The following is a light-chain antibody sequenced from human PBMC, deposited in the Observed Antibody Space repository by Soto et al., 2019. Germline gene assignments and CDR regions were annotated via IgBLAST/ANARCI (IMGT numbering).Light chain of an antibody. CDR1: QSISNY. V-gene: IGKV1-39*01. CDR2: AAS. CDR3: QQSYSALWT. Sequence: DIQMTQSPSSLSASVGDRVTITCRASQSISNYLNWYQQKPGKAPTLLIYAASSLQSGVPSSFSGSGSGTDITLTISSLQPGDFATYYCQQSYSALWTFGHGTKVEVK. J-gene: IGKJ1*01.